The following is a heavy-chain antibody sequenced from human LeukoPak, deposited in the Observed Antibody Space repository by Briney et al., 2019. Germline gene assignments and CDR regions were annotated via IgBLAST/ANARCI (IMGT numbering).Heavy chain of an antibody. CDR1: GFTFSSYW. V-gene: IGHV3-74*01. CDR3: ARDFRFYDSSGYPVGGYYGMDV. D-gene: IGHD3-22*01. CDR2: INSDGSST. J-gene: IGHJ6*02. Sequence: PAGGSLRLSCAASGFTFSSYWMHWVRQAPGKGLVWVSRINSDGSSTSYVDSVKGRFTISRDNAKNTLYLQMNSLRAEDTAVYYCARDFRFYDSSGYPVGGYYGMDVWGQGTTVTVSS.